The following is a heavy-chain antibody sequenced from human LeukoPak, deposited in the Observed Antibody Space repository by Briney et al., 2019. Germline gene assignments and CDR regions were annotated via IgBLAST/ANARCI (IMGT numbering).Heavy chain of an antibody. V-gene: IGHV4-4*07. J-gene: IGHJ4*02. CDR1: GGSISSYY. CDR2: IYTSGST. Sequence: TSETLSLTCTVSGGSISSYYWSWIRQPAGKGLDWIGRIYTSGSTNYNPSLKSRVTMSVDTSKNQFSLKLSSVTAADTAVYYCARQPLSGQYYDYWGQGTLVTVSS. D-gene: IGHD5-12*01. CDR3: ARQPLSGQYYDY.